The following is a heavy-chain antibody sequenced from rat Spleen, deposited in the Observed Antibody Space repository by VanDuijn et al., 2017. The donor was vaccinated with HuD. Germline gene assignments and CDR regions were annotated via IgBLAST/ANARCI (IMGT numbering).Heavy chain of an antibody. CDR1: GFTFSNYG. Sequence: EVQLVESGGGLVQPGRSLKLSCEASGFTFSNYGMAWVRQAPTKGLEWVATINYDATSTYYRESVKGRFTISRDNAKGTLYLQMDSLRSEDTATYYCARRDVYHGYFDYWGQGVMVTVSS. V-gene: IGHV5-29*01. CDR2: INYDATST. CDR3: ARRDVYHGYFDY. J-gene: IGHJ2*01. D-gene: IGHD1-6*01.